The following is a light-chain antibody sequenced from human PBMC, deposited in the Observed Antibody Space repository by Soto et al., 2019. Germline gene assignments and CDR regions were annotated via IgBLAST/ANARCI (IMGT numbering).Light chain of an antibody. V-gene: IGLV2-14*01. CDR2: AVS. CDR1: SSDVGLYDY. J-gene: IGLJ1*01. Sequence: QSVLTQPASVSGSPGQSITISCTGTSSDVGLYDYVSWYQQHPGKAPQLMIYAVSNRPSGVSNRFSASKSGNTASLFISGLQAEDEADYYCSSYTSDSSYVFGSAPKVHRP. CDR3: SSYTSDSSYV.